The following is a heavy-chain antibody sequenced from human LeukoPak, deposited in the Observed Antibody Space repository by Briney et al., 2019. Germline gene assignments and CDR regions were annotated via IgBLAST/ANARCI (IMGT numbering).Heavy chain of an antibody. D-gene: IGHD6-13*01. CDR1: GFTFSDYY. CDR3: ARVDSSSWYPFDY. V-gene: IGHV3-11*05. J-gene: IGHJ4*02. CDR2: ISSSSSYT. Sequence: GGSLKLSCAASGFTFSDYYMSWIRQAPGKGLEWVSYISSSSSYTNYADSVKGRFTISRDNAKNSLYLQMNSLRAEDTAVYYCARVDSSSWYPFDYWGQGTLVTVSS.